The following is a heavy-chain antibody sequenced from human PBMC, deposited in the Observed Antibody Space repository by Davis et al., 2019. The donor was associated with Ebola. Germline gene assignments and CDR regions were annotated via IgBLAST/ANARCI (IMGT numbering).Heavy chain of an antibody. CDR1: VITFSSYA. J-gene: IGHJ6*04. D-gene: IGHD3-3*01. Sequence: GGSLRLSCADSVITFSSYAMTLVRQAPGKGLEWVSAISGSDGTTYYAVSVKGRFTVSRDNSKKTMYLQMNRLRAEDTAVYYCERSGLSFGVVKYHYGMDVWGKGTTVTVSS. CDR3: ERSGLSFGVVKYHYGMDV. V-gene: IGHV3-23*01. CDR2: ISGSDGTT.